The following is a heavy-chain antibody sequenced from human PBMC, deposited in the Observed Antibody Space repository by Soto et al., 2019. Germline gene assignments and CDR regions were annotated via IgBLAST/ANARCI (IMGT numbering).Heavy chain of an antibody. CDR2: INHSGST. V-gene: IGHV4-34*01. CDR3: ARGLPRGDYYYYGMDV. Sequence: KPSETLSLTCAVYGGSFSVYYWSWIRQPPGKGLEWIGEINHSGSTNYNPSLKSRVTISVDTSKNQFSLKLSSVTAADTAVYYCARGLPRGDYYYYGMDVWGQGTTVTVSS. D-gene: IGHD1-26*01. J-gene: IGHJ6*02. CDR1: GGSFSVYY.